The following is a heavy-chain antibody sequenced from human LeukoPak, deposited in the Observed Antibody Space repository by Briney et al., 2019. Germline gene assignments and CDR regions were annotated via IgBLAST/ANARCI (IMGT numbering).Heavy chain of an antibody. D-gene: IGHD6-6*01. CDR2: IYTSGST. CDR3: ARMSSSYSGYYYYMDV. J-gene: IGHJ6*03. Sequence: SETLSLTCTVSGGSISSYYWSWIRQPAGKGLEWIGRIYTSGSTNYNPSLKSRVTMSVDTSKNQFSLKLSSVTAADTAVYYCARMSSSYSGYYYYMDVWGKGTTVTVSS. CDR1: GGSISSYY. V-gene: IGHV4-4*07.